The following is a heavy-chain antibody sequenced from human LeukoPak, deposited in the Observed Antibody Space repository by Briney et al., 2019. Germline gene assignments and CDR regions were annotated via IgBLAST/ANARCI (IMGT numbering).Heavy chain of an antibody. J-gene: IGHJ5*02. CDR1: GGSTTSDY. D-gene: IGHD3-3*01. Sequence: PSETLSLTCTVSGGSTTSDYWNWIRQPPGNGLEWIGRMFVSVTTNYNPHLKSRVTMSLDTSKKQFSLKLSSVTAADTAVYYCARDSFDYDAGSRANVEWFDPWGQGILVTVSS. CDR3: ARDSFDYDAGSRANVEWFDP. CDR2: MFVSVTT. V-gene: IGHV4-4*07.